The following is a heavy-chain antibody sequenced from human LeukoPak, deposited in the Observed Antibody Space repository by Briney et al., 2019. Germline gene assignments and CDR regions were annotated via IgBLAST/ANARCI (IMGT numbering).Heavy chain of an antibody. D-gene: IGHD1-26*01. CDR3: ARGRPVGANFDY. J-gene: IGHJ4*02. V-gene: IGHV1-46*01. Sequence: ASVKVSCKASGYTFTSYGISWVRQAPGQGLEWMGIINPSGGSTSYAQKFQGRVTMTRDTSTSTVYMELSSLRSEDTAVYYCARGRPVGANFDYWGQGTLVTVSS. CDR2: INPSGGST. CDR1: GYTFTSYG.